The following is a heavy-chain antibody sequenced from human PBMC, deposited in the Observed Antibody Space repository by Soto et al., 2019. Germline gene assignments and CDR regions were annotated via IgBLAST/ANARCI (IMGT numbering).Heavy chain of an antibody. CDR2: IYNGGST. Sequence: SSETLSLTCTVSGGSISSGDYYWSWVRQPPGKGLEWIAYIYNGGSTYYNPSLKSRMTIYVDTSKNQFSLNVSSVTAADTAVYYCARAGTSFYHGMDVWGLGTTVTVSS. D-gene: IGHD1-1*01. CDR3: ARAGTSFYHGMDV. J-gene: IGHJ6*02. CDR1: GGSISSGDYY. V-gene: IGHV4-30-4*01.